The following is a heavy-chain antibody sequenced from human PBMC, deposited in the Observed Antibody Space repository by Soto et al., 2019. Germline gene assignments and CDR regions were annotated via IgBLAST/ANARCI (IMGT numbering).Heavy chain of an antibody. Sequence: SETLSLTCAVYGGSFSGYYWSWIRQPPGKGLEWIGEINHSGSTNYNPSLKSRVTISVDTSKNQFSLKLSSVTAADTAVYYCARRSYSSGWYVRSREEPNWFDPWGQGTLVTVSS. D-gene: IGHD6-19*01. CDR2: INHSGST. J-gene: IGHJ5*02. CDR3: ARRSYSSGWYVRSREEPNWFDP. V-gene: IGHV4-34*01. CDR1: GGSFSGYY.